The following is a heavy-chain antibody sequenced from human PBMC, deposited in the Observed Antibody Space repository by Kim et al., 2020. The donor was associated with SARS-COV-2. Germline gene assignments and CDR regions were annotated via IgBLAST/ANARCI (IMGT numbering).Heavy chain of an antibody. CDR3: ARQMSGRFDF. CDR1: GDGVSSYTAA. CDR2: TYFRFKWST. Sequence: SQTLSLTCAVSGDGVSSYTAAWNWIRQSPSRGLEWLGRTYFRFKWSTNYAVSVQSRININADTSTNQFSLQLNSVTPEDTALYYCARQMSGRFDFWGQGT. J-gene: IGHJ4*02. V-gene: IGHV6-1*01. D-gene: IGHD7-27*01.